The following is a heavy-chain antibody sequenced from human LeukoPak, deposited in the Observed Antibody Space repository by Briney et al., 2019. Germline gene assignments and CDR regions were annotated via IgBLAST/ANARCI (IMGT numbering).Heavy chain of an antibody. CDR1: GGSFSGYY. CDR2: INHSGST. J-gene: IGHJ4*02. V-gene: IGHV4-34*01. CDR3: ARVLGYSGYDRRLPSDY. Sequence: SETLTLTCAVYGGSFSGYYWSWIRQPPGKGLEWIGEINHSGSTNYNPSLKSRVTISVDTSKNQFSLKLSSVTAADTAVYYCARVLGYSGYDRRLPSDYWGQGTLVTVSS. D-gene: IGHD5-12*01.